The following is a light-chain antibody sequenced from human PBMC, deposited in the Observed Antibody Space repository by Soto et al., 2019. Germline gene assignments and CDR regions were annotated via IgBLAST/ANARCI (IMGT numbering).Light chain of an antibody. CDR1: QNVSSNY. CDR2: GAT. V-gene: IGKV3-20*01. J-gene: IGKJ1*01. CDR3: QQYGRSPPWT. Sequence: EIVLTQSPGTLSLSPGERATLSCRASQNVSSNYLAWYQQKPGQTHRLLIYGATNRATGIPDRFSGSGSGTDFTLTISRLEPEDFAVYYCQQYGRSPPWTFGQGAKVEIK.